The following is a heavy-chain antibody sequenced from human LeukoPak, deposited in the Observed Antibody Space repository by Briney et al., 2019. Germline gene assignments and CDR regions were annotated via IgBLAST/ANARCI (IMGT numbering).Heavy chain of an antibody. D-gene: IGHD3-10*01. Sequence: GGSLRLSCAASGFTFSSYAMSWVRQAPGKGLEWVSTISGSGGSAYYADSVKGRFTISRDNSKNTLYLQMNSLRAEDTAVYYCADRAAFGDYFDYWGQGTLVTVSS. J-gene: IGHJ4*02. CDR2: ISGSGGSA. V-gene: IGHV3-23*01. CDR1: GFTFSSYA. CDR3: ADRAAFGDYFDY.